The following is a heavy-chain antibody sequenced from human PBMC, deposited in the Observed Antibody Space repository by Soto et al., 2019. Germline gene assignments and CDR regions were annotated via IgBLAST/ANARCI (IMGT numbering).Heavy chain of an antibody. Sequence: QVQLVESGGGVVQPGRSLRLSCAASGFTFSSYAMHWVRQASGKGPEWVAVISYDGSNKYYADSVKGRFTISRDNSKYTLYLQMNSLRAEDTAVYYCARSPMVRSITHRGVFDYWGQGTLVTVSS. V-gene: IGHV3-30-3*01. CDR2: ISYDGSNK. CDR3: ARSPMVRSITHRGVFDY. CDR1: GFTFSSYA. J-gene: IGHJ4*02. D-gene: IGHD3-10*01.